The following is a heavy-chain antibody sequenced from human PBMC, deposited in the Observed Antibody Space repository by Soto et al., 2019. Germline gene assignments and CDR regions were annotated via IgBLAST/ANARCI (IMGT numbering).Heavy chain of an antibody. CDR1: GGTFSSYT. D-gene: IGHD3-9*01. CDR2: IIPILGIA. J-gene: IGHJ4*02. Sequence: SVKVSCKASGGTFSSYTISWVRQAPGQGLEWMGRIIPILGIANYAQKFQGRVTITADKSTSTAYMELSSLRSEDTAVYYCARAGYDILTGYYISMWFDYWGQGTLVTVSS. CDR3: ARAGYDILTGYYISMWFDY. V-gene: IGHV1-69*02.